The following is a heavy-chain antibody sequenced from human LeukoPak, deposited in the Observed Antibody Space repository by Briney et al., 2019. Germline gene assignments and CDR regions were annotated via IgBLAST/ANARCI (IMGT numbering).Heavy chain of an antibody. Sequence: GRSLRLSCAASGFTFSSYGMHWVRQAPGKGLEWVAVISYDGSNKYYADSVKGRFTISRDNSKNTLYLQMNSLRAEDTAVYCCAKDGQWLVPFDYWGQGTLVTVSS. D-gene: IGHD6-19*01. CDR1: GFTFSSYG. V-gene: IGHV3-30*18. J-gene: IGHJ4*02. CDR2: ISYDGSNK. CDR3: AKDGQWLVPFDY.